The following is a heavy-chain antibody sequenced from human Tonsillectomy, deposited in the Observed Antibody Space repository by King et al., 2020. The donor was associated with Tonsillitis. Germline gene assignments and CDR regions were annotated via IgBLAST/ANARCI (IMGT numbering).Heavy chain of an antibody. D-gene: IGHD2-15*01. CDR1: GFTFSSYA. Sequence: VQLVESGGGVVQPGRSLRLSCAASGFTFSSYAMHWVRQAPGKGLEWLAVISYDGSNKYYADSVKGRFTISRDNSKNTLYLQMNSLRAEDTAVYYCARDAAIVVVVAATGGLDSWGQGTLVTVSS. J-gene: IGHJ4*02. CDR3: ARDAAIVVVVAATGGLDS. CDR2: ISYDGSNK. V-gene: IGHV3-30*04.